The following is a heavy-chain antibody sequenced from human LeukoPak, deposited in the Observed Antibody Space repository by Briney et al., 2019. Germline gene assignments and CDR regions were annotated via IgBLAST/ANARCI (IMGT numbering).Heavy chain of an antibody. V-gene: IGHV3-30*18. CDR1: VHPLSIYD. Sequence: GGPLTLPCAASVHPLSIYDEHGAPDARGKGVEGVAVISYDGSNKYYADSVKGRFTISRDNSKNAQYLQMNSLRAEDTAVYYCAKGRGIAVAGKGDYFDYWGQGTLVTVSS. J-gene: IGHJ4*02. CDR3: AKGRGIAVAGKGDYFDY. D-gene: IGHD6-19*01. CDR2: ISYDGSNK.